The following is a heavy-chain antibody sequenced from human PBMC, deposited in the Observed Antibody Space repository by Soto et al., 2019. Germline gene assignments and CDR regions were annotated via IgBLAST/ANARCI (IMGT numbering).Heavy chain of an antibody. CDR3: AKQTRGSSSSPYCSGGSCPLDY. CDR1: GFTFSSSA. D-gene: IGHD2-15*01. J-gene: IGHJ4*02. V-gene: IGHV3-30*18. Sequence: LRLSCAASGFTFSSSAMSWVRQAPGKGLEWVAVISYDGSNKYYADSVKGRFTISRDNSKNTLYLQMNSLRAEDTAVYYCAKQTRGSSSSPYCSGGSCPLDYWGQGTLVTVSS. CDR2: ISYDGSNK.